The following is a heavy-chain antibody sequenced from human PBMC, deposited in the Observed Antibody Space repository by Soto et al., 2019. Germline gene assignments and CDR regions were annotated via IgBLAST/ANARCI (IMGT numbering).Heavy chain of an antibody. CDR1: GGTFSSYS. Sequence: QVQLVQSGAEVKKPGSSVKVSCKASGGTFSSYSINWVRQAPGQGLEWMGEIIPIFGTANYAQKFQGRVTITADESTSTAYMELSRLRSGDTAVYYCARDGGRHSGGIDYWGQGTLVTVSS. CDR3: ARDGGRHSGGIDY. CDR2: IIPIFGTA. J-gene: IGHJ4*02. V-gene: IGHV1-69*01. D-gene: IGHD1-26*01.